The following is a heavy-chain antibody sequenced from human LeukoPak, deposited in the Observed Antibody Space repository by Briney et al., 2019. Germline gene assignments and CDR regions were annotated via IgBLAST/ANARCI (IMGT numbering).Heavy chain of an antibody. CDR2: ISAYNGNT. D-gene: IGHD6-13*01. V-gene: IGHV1-18*01. Sequence: GASVKVSCKASGYTFTNYGISWVRRAPGQGLEWMGWISAYNGNTNYAQKLQGRVTMTTDTSTSTAYMELRSLRSDDTAVYYCARASSRQQLAHYWGQGTLVTVSS. CDR1: GYTFTNYG. CDR3: ARASSRQQLAHY. J-gene: IGHJ4*02.